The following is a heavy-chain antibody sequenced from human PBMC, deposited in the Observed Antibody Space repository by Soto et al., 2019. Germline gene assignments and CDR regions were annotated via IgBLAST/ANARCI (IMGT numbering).Heavy chain of an antibody. D-gene: IGHD2-15*01. Sequence: QVQLVQSGAEVKKPGSSVKVSCKASGGTFSSYAISWVRQAPGQGLEWMGGIIPIFGTANYAQKFQGRVTITADESRSTAYMELGSLRSEDTAVYYCARERGGYCSGGSCYSGWFDPWGQGTLVTVSS. CDR1: GGTFSSYA. CDR3: ARERGGYCSGGSCYSGWFDP. J-gene: IGHJ5*02. CDR2: IIPIFGTA. V-gene: IGHV1-69*01.